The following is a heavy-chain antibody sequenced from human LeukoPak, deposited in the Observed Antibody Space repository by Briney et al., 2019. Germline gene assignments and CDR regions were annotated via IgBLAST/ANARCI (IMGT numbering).Heavy chain of an antibody. D-gene: IGHD1-26*01. CDR1: RGSISSYY. CDR3: AREVGATLYY. Sequence: SETLSLTCSVSRGSISSYYWGWIRQPPGKGLEWIGSIYYSGSTYYNPSLKSRVTISVDTSKNQLSLKLSSVTAADTAVYYCAREVGATLYYWGQGTLVTVSS. J-gene: IGHJ4*02. V-gene: IGHV4-39*07. CDR2: IYYSGST.